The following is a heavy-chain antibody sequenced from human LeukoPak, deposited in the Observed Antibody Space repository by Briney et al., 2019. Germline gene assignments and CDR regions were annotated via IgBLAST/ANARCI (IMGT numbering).Heavy chain of an antibody. J-gene: IGHJ4*02. D-gene: IGHD3-10*01. CDR1: GFTFSSYG. Sequence: GGSLRLSCAASGFTFSSYGMHWVRQAPGKGLEWVAVISYDGSNKYYADSVKGRFTMSRDNSKNTLYLQMNSLRAEDTAVYYCAKEGWFGELSGYWGQGTLVTVSS. V-gene: IGHV3-30*18. CDR2: ISYDGSNK. CDR3: AKEGWFGELSGY.